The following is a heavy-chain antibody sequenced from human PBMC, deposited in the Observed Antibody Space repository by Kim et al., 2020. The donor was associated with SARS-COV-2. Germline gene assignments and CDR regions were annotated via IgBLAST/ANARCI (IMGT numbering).Heavy chain of an antibody. V-gene: IGHV4-34*01. J-gene: IGHJ2*01. D-gene: IGHD1-7*01. Sequence: PSLKSRVTISGDTSKNQFSLKLSSVTAADTAVYYCARVVWSYWNSGYFDLWGRGTLVTVSS. CDR3: ARVVWSYWNSGYFDL.